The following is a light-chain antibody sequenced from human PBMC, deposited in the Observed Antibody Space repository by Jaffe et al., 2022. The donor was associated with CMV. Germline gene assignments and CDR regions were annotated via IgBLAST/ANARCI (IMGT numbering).Light chain of an antibody. J-gene: IGLJ3*02. CDR3: SSYTTSRSWV. CDR1: SNDIGYYHY. V-gene: IGLV2-14*03. CDR2: DVN. Sequence: QSALTQPASVSGSPGQSLTISCTGTSNDIGYYHYVSWYQHRPGRAPKLIIYDVNTRPSGISDRFSGSRSGNTASLTISGLQGEDEAYYYCSSYTTSRSWVFGGGTKVTVL.